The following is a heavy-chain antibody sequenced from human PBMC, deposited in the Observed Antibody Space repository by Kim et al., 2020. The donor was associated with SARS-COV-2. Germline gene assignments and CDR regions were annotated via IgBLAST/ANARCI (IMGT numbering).Heavy chain of an antibody. D-gene: IGHD4-4*01. Sequence: SVKVSCKASGGAFSFSTYGITWVRQAPGHGLEWMGGIIPIFVTPKYAQKFQGSVTITADESTSTAYMELTSLRSDDTAVYYCAREELQQLDFWGQGTLVTVSS. CDR2: IIPIFVTP. V-gene: IGHV1-69*13. J-gene: IGHJ4*02. CDR1: GGAFSFSTYG. CDR3: AREELQQLDF.